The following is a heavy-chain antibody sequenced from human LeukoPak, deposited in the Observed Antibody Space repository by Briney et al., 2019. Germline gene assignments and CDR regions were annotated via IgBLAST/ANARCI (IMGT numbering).Heavy chain of an antibody. D-gene: IGHD4-17*01. CDR1: GGTFSSYA. CDR3: ARAIYPTTNFDY. V-gene: IGHV1-69*04. Sequence: RASVKVSCKAPGGTFSSYAISWVRQAPGQGLEWMGRIIPIFGIANYAQKFQGRVTITADKSTSTAYMELSGLRSEDTAVYYCARAIYPTTNFDYWGQGTLVTVSS. CDR2: IIPIFGIA. J-gene: IGHJ4*02.